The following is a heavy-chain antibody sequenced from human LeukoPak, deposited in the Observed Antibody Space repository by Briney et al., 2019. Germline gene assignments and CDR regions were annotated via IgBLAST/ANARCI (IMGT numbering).Heavy chain of an antibody. Sequence: SETLSLTCNVSGGSIRSYYWSWIRQPPGKGLEWIGFNSYSGYTNYNPSLKSRVTISVDTSKNQFSLKLSSVTAADTAVYHCAREVPDSIGYYFDYWGQGTLVTVPS. J-gene: IGHJ4*02. CDR2: NSYSGYT. D-gene: IGHD3-22*01. CDR1: GGSIRSYY. V-gene: IGHV4-59*01. CDR3: AREVPDSIGYYFDY.